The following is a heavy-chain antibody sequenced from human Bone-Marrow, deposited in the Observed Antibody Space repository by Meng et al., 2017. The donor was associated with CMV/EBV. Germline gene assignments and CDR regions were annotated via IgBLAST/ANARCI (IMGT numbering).Heavy chain of an antibody. CDR1: GGTFSSYA. J-gene: IGHJ5*02. CDR3: ARYCSSTSCYSRASFDP. D-gene: IGHD2-2*01. V-gene: IGHV1-69*05. CDR2: IIPIFGTA. Sequence: SVKVSCKASGGTFSSYAISWVRQAPGQGLEWMGGIIPIFGTANYAQKFQGRVTITTDESTSTAYMELSSLRSEDTAVYYCARYCSSTSCYSRASFDPWGQGTLVTVSS.